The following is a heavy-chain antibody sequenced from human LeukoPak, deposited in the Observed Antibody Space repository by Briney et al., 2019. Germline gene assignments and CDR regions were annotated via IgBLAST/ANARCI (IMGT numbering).Heavy chain of an antibody. CDR2: IGGRDGGT. D-gene: IGHD6-13*01. J-gene: IGHJ5*02. V-gene: IGHV3-23*01. CDR1: GFIFSNYA. CDR3: ARVSTGYSSWGFDP. Sequence: GGSLRLSCAASGFIFSNYAMSWVRQAPGKGLEWVSAIGGRDGGTYYADSVKGRFTVSRDDPKNTLYLQMNSLRAEDTAVYYCARVSTGYSSWGFDPWGQGTLVTVSS.